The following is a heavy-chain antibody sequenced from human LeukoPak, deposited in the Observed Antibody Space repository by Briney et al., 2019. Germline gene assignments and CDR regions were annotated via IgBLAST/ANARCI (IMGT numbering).Heavy chain of an antibody. CDR1: GYTFTSYY. CDR2: INPSGGST. V-gene: IGHV1-46*01. Sequence: ASVMVSCKASGYTFTSYYMHWVRQAPGQGLEWMGIINPSGGSTSYAQKFQGRVTTTRDTSTSTVYMELSSLRSEDTAVYYCARELAYCGGDCFFDYWGQGTLVTVS. J-gene: IGHJ4*02. CDR3: ARELAYCGGDCFFDY. D-gene: IGHD2-21*02.